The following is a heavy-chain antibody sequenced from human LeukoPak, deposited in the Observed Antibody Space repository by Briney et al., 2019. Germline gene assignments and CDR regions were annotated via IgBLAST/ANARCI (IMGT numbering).Heavy chain of an antibody. Sequence: PGGSLRHSCAASGFTFSDYYMSWIRQAPGKRLKWVSYISSSGSTMYYADSVKGRFTISRDNAKNSLYLQMNSLRAEDTAVYYCARIGGSGSYPYFDYWGQGTLVTVSS. CDR3: ARIGGSGSYPYFDY. V-gene: IGHV3-11*04. CDR2: ISSSGSTM. D-gene: IGHD3-10*01. CDR1: GFTFSDYY. J-gene: IGHJ4*02.